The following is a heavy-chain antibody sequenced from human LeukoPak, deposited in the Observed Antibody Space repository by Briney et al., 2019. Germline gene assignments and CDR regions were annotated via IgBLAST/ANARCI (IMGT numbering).Heavy chain of an antibody. D-gene: IGHD1-14*01. Sequence: PSETLSLTCAVSGGSISSSNWWSWVRQPPGKGLEWIGEIYHSGSTNYNPSLKGRVTISVDKSKNQFSLKLSSVTAADTAVYYCARHDRRTGSHFDYWGQGTLVTVSS. V-gene: IGHV4-4*02. CDR1: GGSISSSNW. CDR3: ARHDRRTGSHFDY. J-gene: IGHJ4*02. CDR2: IYHSGST.